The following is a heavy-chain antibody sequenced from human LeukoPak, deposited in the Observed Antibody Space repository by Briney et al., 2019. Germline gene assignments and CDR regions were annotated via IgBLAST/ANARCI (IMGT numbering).Heavy chain of an antibody. Sequence: GASVKVSCRASRYTLTGYYMNWLRQAPGQGLEWMGWINPNSGGTNYAQKFQGRVTMTRDTSISTAYMELSRMRSDDTAVYDGARMGVVGAQRVFDYWAEGTLVTVSS. CDR3: ARMGVVGAQRVFDY. CDR2: INPNSGGT. V-gene: IGHV1-2*02. J-gene: IGHJ4*02. D-gene: IGHD1-26*01. CDR1: RYTLTGYY.